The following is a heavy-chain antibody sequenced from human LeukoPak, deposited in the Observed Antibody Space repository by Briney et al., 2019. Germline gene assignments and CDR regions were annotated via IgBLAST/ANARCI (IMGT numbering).Heavy chain of an antibody. J-gene: IGHJ4*02. V-gene: IGHV3-9*01. CDR1: GFTFDDYA. CDR2: ISWNSGSI. Sequence: PGRSLRLSCAASGFTFDDYAMPWVRQAPGKGLEWVSGISWNSGSIGYADSVKGRFTISRDNAKNSLYLQMNSLRAEDTALYYCAKDQLSSTSWDFDYWGQGTLVTVSS. CDR3: AKDQLSSTSWDFDY. D-gene: IGHD2-2*01.